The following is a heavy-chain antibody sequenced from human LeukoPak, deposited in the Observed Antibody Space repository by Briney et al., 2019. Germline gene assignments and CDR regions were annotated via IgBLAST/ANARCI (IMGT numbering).Heavy chain of an antibody. J-gene: IGHJ4*02. CDR2: ISNSAGST. CDR1: GFTFSSYA. Sequence: PGGSLRLSCADSGFTFSSYAMSWVRQAPGKGLEWVSVISNSAGSTFYADSVKGRFTISRDNSKNTLYLQMNSLRAEDTAVYYCAKRASGSGTSLYYFDYWGQGTLVTVSS. D-gene: IGHD3-10*01. V-gene: IGHV3-23*01. CDR3: AKRASGSGTSLYYFDY.